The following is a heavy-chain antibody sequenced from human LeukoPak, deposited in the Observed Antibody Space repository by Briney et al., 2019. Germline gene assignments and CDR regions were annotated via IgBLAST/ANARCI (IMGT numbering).Heavy chain of an antibody. J-gene: IGHJ4*01. CDR2: LSGSGITT. CDR3: AKGIYSSGWSYFDY. CDR1: GFTFSNNG. V-gene: IGHV3-23*01. Sequence: GGPLRLSCAASGFTFSNNGMTWVRQAPGKGLEWVSTLSGSGITTYYADSVKGRFTISRDNSKNTLYLQMNSLRAEDTAVYYCAKGIYSSGWSYFDYWGHGTLVTVSS. D-gene: IGHD6-19*01.